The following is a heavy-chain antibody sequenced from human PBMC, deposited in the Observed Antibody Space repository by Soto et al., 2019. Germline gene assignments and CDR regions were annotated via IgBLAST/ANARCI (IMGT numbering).Heavy chain of an antibody. Sequence: EVQLLESGGGLVQPGGSLRLSCSASGFTFSSYAMSWVRQAPGKGLEWVSVIGADGSGTFYADSVKGRFTISRDNSKNTLYLQMNSLRAEDTAIYYCAKVLLSISGWSSRYYFDYWGQGTLVTVSS. CDR1: GFTFSSYA. V-gene: IGHV3-23*01. D-gene: IGHD6-19*01. CDR3: AKVLLSISGWSSRYYFDY. CDR2: IGADGSGT. J-gene: IGHJ4*02.